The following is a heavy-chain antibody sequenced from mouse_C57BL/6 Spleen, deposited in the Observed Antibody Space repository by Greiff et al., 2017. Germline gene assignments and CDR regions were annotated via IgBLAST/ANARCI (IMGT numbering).Heavy chain of an antibody. CDR2: IDPSDSYT. J-gene: IGHJ1*03. CDR3: ANTYFEV. Sequence: QVQLQQPGAELVRPGTSVKLSCKASGYTFTSYWMHWVKQRPGQGLEWIGVIDPSDSYTNYNQKFKGKATLTVDTSSSTAYMQLSSLTSEDSAVYYCANTYFEVWGTGTTVTVSS. CDR1: GYTFTSYW. V-gene: IGHV1-59*01. D-gene: IGHD2-10*02.